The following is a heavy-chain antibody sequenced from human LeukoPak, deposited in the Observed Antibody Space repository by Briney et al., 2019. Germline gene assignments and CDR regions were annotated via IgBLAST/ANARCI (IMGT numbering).Heavy chain of an antibody. CDR2: ISSSSSYI. V-gene: IGHV3-21*01. CDR1: GFTFSSCS. Sequence: GGSLRLSCAASGFTFSSCSMNWVRQAPGKGLEWVSSISSSSSYIYYADSVEGRFTISRDNAKNSLYLQMNSLRAEDTAVYYCARGRLYAHFDYWGQGTLVTVSS. CDR3: ARGRLYAHFDY. J-gene: IGHJ4*02. D-gene: IGHD2/OR15-2a*01.